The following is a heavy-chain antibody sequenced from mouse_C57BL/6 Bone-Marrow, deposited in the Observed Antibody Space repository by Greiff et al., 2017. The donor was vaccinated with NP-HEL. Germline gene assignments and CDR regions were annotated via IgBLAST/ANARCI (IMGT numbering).Heavy chain of an antibody. V-gene: IGHV5-9-1*02. Sequence: EVHLVESGEGLVKPGGSLKLSCAASGFTFSSYAMSWVRQTPEKRLEWVAYISSGGDYIYYADTVKGRFTISRDNARNTLYLQMSSLKSEDTAMYYCTIYYGSSYGYFDVWGTGTTVTVSS. J-gene: IGHJ1*03. CDR1: GFTFSSYA. CDR3: TIYYGSSYGYFDV. D-gene: IGHD1-1*01. CDR2: ISSGGDYI.